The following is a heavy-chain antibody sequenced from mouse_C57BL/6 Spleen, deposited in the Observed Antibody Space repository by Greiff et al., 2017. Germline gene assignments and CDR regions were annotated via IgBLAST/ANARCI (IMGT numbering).Heavy chain of an antibody. CDR3: AREGENYYYGSSPAWFAY. Sequence: QVQLQQPGAELVKPGASVKLSCKASGYTFTSYWMHWVKQRPGRGLEWIGRIDPNSGGTKYNEKFKSKATLTVDKPSSTAYMQLSSLTSEDSAVYYWAREGENYYYGSSPAWFAYWGQGTLVTVSA. CDR2: IDPNSGGT. D-gene: IGHD1-1*01. CDR1: GYTFTSYW. V-gene: IGHV1-72*01. J-gene: IGHJ3*01.